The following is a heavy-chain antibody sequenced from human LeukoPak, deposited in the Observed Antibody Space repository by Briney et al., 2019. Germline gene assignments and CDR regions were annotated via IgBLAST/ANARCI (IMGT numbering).Heavy chain of an antibody. J-gene: IGHJ6*02. CDR2: MYYSGTI. CDR1: GGSISSYY. D-gene: IGHD3-10*01. Sequence: SETLSLTCTVSGGSISSYYRSWIRQPPGKGLEWIGYMYYSGTINYNPSLKSRVTISVDTSKNQSSLKLSSVTAADTAVYYCARLGSGGYYYGMDVWGQGTTVTVSS. CDR3: ARLGSGGYYYGMDV. V-gene: IGHV4-59*01.